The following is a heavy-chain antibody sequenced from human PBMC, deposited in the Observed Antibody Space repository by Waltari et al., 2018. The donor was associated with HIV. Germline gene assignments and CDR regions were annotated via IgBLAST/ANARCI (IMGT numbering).Heavy chain of an antibody. CDR2: MNPNSGNT. J-gene: IGHJ6*02. CDR1: GYTFSTYD. CDR3: SRGLHCTATSCLLYHGMDV. D-gene: IGHD2-2*01. Sequence: QVQLVQSGAEVKKPGASVTVSCKASGYTFSTYDINWVRQATGQGIEWMGWMNPNSGNTGYAQKFQGRVNMTRNSSIRTAYMELSSLRSDDTAVYYCSRGLHCTATSCLLYHGMDVWGQGTAVSVSS. V-gene: IGHV1-8*01.